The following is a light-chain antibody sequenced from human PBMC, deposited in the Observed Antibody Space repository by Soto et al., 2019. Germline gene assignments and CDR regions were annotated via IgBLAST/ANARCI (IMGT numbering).Light chain of an antibody. CDR2: RNN. V-gene: IGLV1-47*01. J-gene: IGLJ2*01. CDR3: AAWDDSLSGREV. CDR1: SSNIGSNY. Sequence: QSVLTQPPSASGTPGQRVTISCSGSSSNIGSNYVYWYQQLPGTAPKLLIYRNNQRPSGVPDRFSGSKSGTSASLAISGFRSEDEADYYCAAWDDSLSGREVFGGGTKLTVL.